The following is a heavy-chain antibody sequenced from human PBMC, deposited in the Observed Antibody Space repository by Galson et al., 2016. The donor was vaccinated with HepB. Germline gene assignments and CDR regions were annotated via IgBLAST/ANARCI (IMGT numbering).Heavy chain of an antibody. Sequence: SLRLSCAASGFTFSTSSMNWVRQAPGKGLEWVSSISSRSSYIYYADPLKGRFTISRDNAKNSLYLQMNSLRAEDTAVYYCAKVLPCGGDCYSFDYWGQGTLVTVSS. V-gene: IGHV3-21*01. CDR3: AKVLPCGGDCYSFDY. CDR2: ISSRSSYI. D-gene: IGHD2-21*02. J-gene: IGHJ4*02. CDR1: GFTFSTSS.